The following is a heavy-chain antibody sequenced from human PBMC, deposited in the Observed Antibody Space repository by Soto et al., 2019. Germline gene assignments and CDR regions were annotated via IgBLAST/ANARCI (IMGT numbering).Heavy chain of an antibody. CDR1: GFTVSSNY. CDR2: IYSGGST. D-gene: IGHD3-16*02. J-gene: IGHJ4*02. Sequence: EVPLVESGGGLVQPGGSLRLSCAASGFTVSSNYMSWVRQAPGKGLEWASVIYSGGSTYYAASVKGRFTISRDNCKTMLYLQMNSLRAEDTAVYYCASSLRHDYIWGSYRRTFDYWGQGTLVTVSS. CDR3: ASSLRHDYIWGSYRRTFDY. V-gene: IGHV3-66*01.